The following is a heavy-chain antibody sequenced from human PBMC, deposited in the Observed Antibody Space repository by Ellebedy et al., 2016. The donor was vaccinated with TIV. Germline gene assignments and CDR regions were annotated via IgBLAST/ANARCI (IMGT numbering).Heavy chain of an antibody. Sequence: MPSETLSLTCTVSGGSISSGGYYLSWIRQHPGKGLEWIGYIYYSGSTYYNPSLKSRVTISVDTSKNQFSLKLSSVTAADTAVYYYARQGGSGFGDYYFDYWGQGTLVTVSS. CDR1: GGSISSGGYY. CDR3: ARQGGSGFGDYYFDY. J-gene: IGHJ4*02. D-gene: IGHD3-10*01. V-gene: IGHV4-31*03. CDR2: IYYSGST.